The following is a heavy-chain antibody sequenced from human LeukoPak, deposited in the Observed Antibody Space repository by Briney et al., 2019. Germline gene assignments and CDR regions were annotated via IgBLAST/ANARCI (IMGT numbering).Heavy chain of an antibody. CDR1: GYTFTSFG. D-gene: IGHD3-3*01. J-gene: IGHJ4*02. Sequence: GASVKVSCKASGYTFTSFGISWVRQAPGQGLEWMGRIIPILGIANYAQKFQGRVTITADKSTSTAYMELSSLRSEDTAVYYCARDPPTIFGVVPTGYWGQGTLVTVSS. CDR2: IIPILGIA. V-gene: IGHV1-69*04. CDR3: ARDPPTIFGVVPTGY.